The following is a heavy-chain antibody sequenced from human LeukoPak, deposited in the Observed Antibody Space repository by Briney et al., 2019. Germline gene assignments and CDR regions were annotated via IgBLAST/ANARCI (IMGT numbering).Heavy chain of an antibody. CDR2: IWYDGSNK. CDR1: GFTFNNYG. Sequence: GGSLRLSCAASGFTFNNYGMHWVRQAPGKGLEWMALIWYDGSNKYYADSVKGRFTISRDNSKNTLYLQMNSLRAEDTAVYYCAKGSFALDYGDYRVGGDYWGQGTLVTVSS. J-gene: IGHJ4*02. V-gene: IGHV3-30*02. CDR3: AKGSFALDYGDYRVGGDY. D-gene: IGHD4-17*01.